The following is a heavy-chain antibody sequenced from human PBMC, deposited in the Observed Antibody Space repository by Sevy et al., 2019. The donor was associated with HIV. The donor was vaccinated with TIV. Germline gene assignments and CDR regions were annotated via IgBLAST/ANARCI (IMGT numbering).Heavy chain of an antibody. CDR1: GFTFSDYV. CDR2: ISHDTTVK. V-gene: IGHV3-30*04. Sequence: GGSLRLSCAASGFTFSDYVMHWVRQAPGKGLEWLARISHDTTVKYYADSLKGRFTISRDNSKNTLYLQMNSLRHEDTAVYHCARDADWSFNYWGQGTLVTVSS. J-gene: IGHJ4*02. CDR3: ARDADWSFNY. D-gene: IGHD3-9*01.